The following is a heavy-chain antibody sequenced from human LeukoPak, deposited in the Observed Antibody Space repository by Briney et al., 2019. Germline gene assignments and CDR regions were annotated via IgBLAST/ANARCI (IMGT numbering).Heavy chain of an antibody. J-gene: IGHJ4*02. V-gene: IGHV3-30*18. Sequence: GGSLRLSCAVSGFSFNTFGMHWVRLAPGKGLDWVAGISKDGSNKYYSDSVKGRFTISRDNSKNTMYLQMNSLRAEDTAVYYCAKVYGSGSYYELHYFDYWGQGTLVTVSS. CDR1: GFSFNTFG. D-gene: IGHD3-10*01. CDR3: AKVYGSGSYYELHYFDY. CDR2: ISKDGSNK.